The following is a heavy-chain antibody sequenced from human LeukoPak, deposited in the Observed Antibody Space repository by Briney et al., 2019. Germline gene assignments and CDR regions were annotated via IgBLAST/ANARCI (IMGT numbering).Heavy chain of an antibody. CDR3: ARDWGPRYNWNLYGWFDP. D-gene: IGHD1-20*01. J-gene: IGHJ5*02. CDR1: GYTFTNNW. CDR2: INPNSDDS. V-gene: IGHV1-2*02. Sequence: ASVKVSCKTSGYTFTNNWMHWVRQAPGQGLEWMGWINPNSDDSNYAQKFQGRVTLTRDTSISTAYMELSRLRSDDTAVYYCARDWGPRYNWNLYGWFDPWGQGTLVTVSS.